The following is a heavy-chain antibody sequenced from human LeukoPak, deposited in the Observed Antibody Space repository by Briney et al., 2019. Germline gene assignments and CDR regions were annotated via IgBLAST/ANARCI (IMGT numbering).Heavy chain of an antibody. J-gene: IGHJ4*02. CDR2: INHSGST. V-gene: IGHV4-34*01. D-gene: IGHD3-10*01. CDR1: GGSFSGYY. CDR3: ATLLWFGESFVDY. Sequence: PSETLSLTCAVYGGSFSGYYWSWIRQPPGKGLEWIGEINHSGSTNYNPSLKSRVTISVDTSRNQFSLKLSSVTAADTAVYYCATLLWFGESFVDYWGQGTLVTVSS.